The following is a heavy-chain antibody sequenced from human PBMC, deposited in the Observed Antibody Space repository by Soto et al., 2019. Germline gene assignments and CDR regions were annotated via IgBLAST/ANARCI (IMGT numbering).Heavy chain of an antibody. V-gene: IGHV1-18*04. D-gene: IGHD3-22*01. Sequence: ASVKVSCKASGYSFATYGFSWVRQAPGQGLECVGWISAHNGDTHYSQKFQGRVTLTTDPSTNTGYMELRSLTSDDTAVYFCATEPIYYNDGSGYYPLGHWGQGTLVTVSS. CDR2: ISAHNGDT. CDR3: ATEPIYYNDGSGYYPLGH. CDR1: GYSFATYG. J-gene: IGHJ4*02.